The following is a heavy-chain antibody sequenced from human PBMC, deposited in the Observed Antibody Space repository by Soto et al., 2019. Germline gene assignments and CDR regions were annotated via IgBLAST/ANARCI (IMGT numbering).Heavy chain of an antibody. D-gene: IGHD1-26*01. CDR2: IFSSGST. CDR1: GDSINTYT. Sequence: QVQLQESGPGLVKPSETLSLTCTVSGDSINTYTWTWIRQPPGKGLEWIGYIFSSGSTNYNPSLQSRFTMSVDTSKNLFSLKLNSVTAADTAVYYCARGDQELDYWGQGTLVTVSS. J-gene: IGHJ4*02. V-gene: IGHV4-59*01. CDR3: ARGDQELDY.